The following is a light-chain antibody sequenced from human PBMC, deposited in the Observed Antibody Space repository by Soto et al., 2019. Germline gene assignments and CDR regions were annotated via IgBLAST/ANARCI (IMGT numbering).Light chain of an antibody. CDR3: QQYGSSPFT. J-gene: IGKJ5*01. Sequence: EIVLTQSPGTLSLSPGERVTLSCRASQSVNSNYLAWFQQKPGQAPRLLIYDGSSRATGIPDRFSGSASGADFTLTISRLEPEDVAVYYCQQYGSSPFTFGQGTRLESK. CDR1: QSVNSNY. V-gene: IGKV3-20*01. CDR2: DGS.